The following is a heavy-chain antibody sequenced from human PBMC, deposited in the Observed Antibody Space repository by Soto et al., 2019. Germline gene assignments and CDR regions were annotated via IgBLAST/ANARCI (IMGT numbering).Heavy chain of an antibody. CDR2: IYYSGIT. J-gene: IGHJ4*02. V-gene: IGHV4-61*01. CDR1: GGSISSSNW. CDR3: ASSEKGGTDCCPFDY. Sequence: SETLSLTYAVSGGSISSSNWWSWIRQPPGKGLEWIGYIYYSGITNHNPSLQSRVIISMDTSKNQFSLKLSSVTAADTAVYYCASSEKGGTDCCPFDYWGQGALVTVSS. D-gene: IGHD2-21*02.